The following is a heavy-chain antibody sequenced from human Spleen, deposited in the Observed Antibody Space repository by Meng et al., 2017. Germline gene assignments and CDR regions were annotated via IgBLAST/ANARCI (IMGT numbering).Heavy chain of an antibody. CDR1: GFTFSAFG. Sequence: GESLKISCAASGFTFSAFGLHWVRQAPGKGLEWVAVISYDGSDKYYADSVKGRFTISRDTSRDTLYLQMNSLRVEDTAVYYCARGEGRQQLIRRPRFDPWGQGALVTVSS. CDR3: ARGEGRQQLIRRPRFDP. D-gene: IGHD1-1*01. CDR2: ISYDGSDK. V-gene: IGHV3-30*04. J-gene: IGHJ5*02.